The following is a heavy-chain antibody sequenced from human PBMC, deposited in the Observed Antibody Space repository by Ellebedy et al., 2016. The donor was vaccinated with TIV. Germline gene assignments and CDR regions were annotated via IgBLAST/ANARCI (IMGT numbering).Heavy chain of an antibody. J-gene: IGHJ4*02. Sequence: AASVKVSCKASGYTFSSFFMHWVRQAPGQGLEWMGIINPSGGSTTYTQKLQGRVTITRDTSTRTVYMELSSLRSEDTAVYYCARSRSSGWLHTPDYWGQGTLVTVSS. CDR2: INPSGGST. CDR3: ARSRSSGWLHTPDY. D-gene: IGHD6-19*01. CDR1: GYTFSSFF. V-gene: IGHV1-46*04.